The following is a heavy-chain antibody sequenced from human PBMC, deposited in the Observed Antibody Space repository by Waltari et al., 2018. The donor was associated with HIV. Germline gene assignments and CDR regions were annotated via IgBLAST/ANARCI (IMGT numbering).Heavy chain of an antibody. CDR3: ARDLRD. Sequence: QVQLQESGPGLVKPSQTLSLTCTVSSGSINGGSYYCSWIRQPAGKGLEWIGRSYTSGSTNYNPSLKSRVTISVDTSKNQFSLKLTSVTAADTAVYYCARDLRDWGQGTLVTVSS. V-gene: IGHV4-61*02. CDR1: SGSINGGSYY. J-gene: IGHJ4*02. CDR2: SYTSGST.